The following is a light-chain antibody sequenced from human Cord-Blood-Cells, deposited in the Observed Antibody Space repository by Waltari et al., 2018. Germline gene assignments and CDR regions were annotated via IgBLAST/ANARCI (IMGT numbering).Light chain of an antibody. CDR1: SSDVGGYNY. V-gene: IGLV2-14*01. CDR3: SSYTSSSLWV. Sequence: QSALTQPASVSGSPGQSITISCTGTSSDVGGYNYVSWYKQHPGKAPKLMIYDVSKRPSGVSNRFSGSKSGNTASLTISGLQAGDEADYYCSSYTSSSLWVFGGGTKLTVL. CDR2: DVS. J-gene: IGLJ3*02.